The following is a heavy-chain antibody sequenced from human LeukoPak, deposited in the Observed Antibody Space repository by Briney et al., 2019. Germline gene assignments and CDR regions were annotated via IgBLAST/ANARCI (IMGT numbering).Heavy chain of an antibody. CDR2: IYSGDST. D-gene: IGHD3-10*01. Sequence: GGSLRLSCAASGFTVSSNYMSWVRQAPGRGLEWVSIIYSGDSTYYADSVKGRFTISRDNSKNTLWLQMNSLRAEDTAVYYCARSGFGVLYYYGMDVWGQGTTVTVSS. CDR3: ARSGFGVLYYYGMDV. V-gene: IGHV3-66*01. CDR1: GFTVSSNY. J-gene: IGHJ6*02.